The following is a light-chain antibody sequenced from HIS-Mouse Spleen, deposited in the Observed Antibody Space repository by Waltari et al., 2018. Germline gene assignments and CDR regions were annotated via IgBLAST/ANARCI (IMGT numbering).Light chain of an antibody. Sequence: QSALTQPASVSGSPGQSITISCTGTSSDVGGYNYVSWYQQHPGKAPKLMIYDVSNRPSAASNRFSGSKSGNTASLTSSGLQAEDEADYYCSSYTSSSFNVVFGGGTKLTVL. CDR3: SSYTSSSFNVV. J-gene: IGLJ2*01. V-gene: IGLV2-14*03. CDR1: SSDVGGYNY. CDR2: DVS.